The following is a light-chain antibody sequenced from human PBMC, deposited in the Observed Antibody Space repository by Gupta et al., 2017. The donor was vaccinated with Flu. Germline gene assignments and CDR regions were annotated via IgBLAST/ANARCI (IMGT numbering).Light chain of an antibody. J-gene: IGKJ2*01. CDR1: QSVSSN. V-gene: IGKV3-15*01. CDR3: QQHNNWPYT. Sequence: EIVMMQSPDTLSVSPGERATLSCRASQSVSSNLAWYQQKPGQAPRLLIYGASTRATGIPARFSGSGSGTEFTLTISSLQSEDFAVYYCQQHNNWPYTFGQGTNLEIK. CDR2: GAS.